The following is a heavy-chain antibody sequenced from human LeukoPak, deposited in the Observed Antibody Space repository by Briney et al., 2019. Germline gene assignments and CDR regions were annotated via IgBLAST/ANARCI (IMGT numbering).Heavy chain of an antibody. CDR3: AREDVVGHAFDI. D-gene: IGHD2-21*01. J-gene: IGHJ3*02. CDR2: IYYSGST. CDR1: GGSISSSSYY. Sequence: SPSETLSLTCTVSGGSISSSSYYWGWIRQPPGKGLEWIGSIYYSGSTYYNPSLKSRVTISVDTSKNQFSLKLSSVTAADTAVYYCAREDVVGHAFDIWGQGTMVTVSS. V-gene: IGHV4-39*07.